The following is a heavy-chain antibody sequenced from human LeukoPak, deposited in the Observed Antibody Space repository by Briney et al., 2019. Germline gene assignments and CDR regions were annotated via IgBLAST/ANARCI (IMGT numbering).Heavy chain of an antibody. J-gene: IGHJ6*03. CDR3: GRDGNCSGGSCYAGKYYYYMDV. D-gene: IGHD2-15*01. CDR2: IYTSGSS. V-gene: IGHV4-4*07. Sequence: SETLSLTCTVSGGSISSHYWSWIRQPAGKGLEWIGRIYTSGSSNNNPSLRSRVTMSVDTSKNQSSLKLSSVTAADTAVYYCGRDGNCSGGSCYAGKYYYYMDVWGKGTTVTVSS. CDR1: GGSISSHY.